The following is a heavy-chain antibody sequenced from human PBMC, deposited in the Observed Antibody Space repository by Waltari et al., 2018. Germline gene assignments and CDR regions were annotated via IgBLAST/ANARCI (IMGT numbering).Heavy chain of an antibody. Sequence: EVQLVESGGGLVKPGGSLRLSCAASGFTFSSYSMNWVRQAPGKWLEWVSSISSSSSYIYYADSVKGRFTISRDNAKNSLYLQMNSLRAEDTAVYYCASNIAVAGMDYWGQGTLVTVSS. CDR2: ISSSSSYI. D-gene: IGHD6-19*01. CDR3: ASNIAVAGMDY. J-gene: IGHJ4*02. CDR1: GFTFSSYS. V-gene: IGHV3-21*01.